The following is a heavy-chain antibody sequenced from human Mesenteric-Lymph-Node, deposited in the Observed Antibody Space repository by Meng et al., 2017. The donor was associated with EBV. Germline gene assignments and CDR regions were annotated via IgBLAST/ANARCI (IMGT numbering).Heavy chain of an antibody. D-gene: IGHD2-15*01. Sequence: QVQRVQYGGEVKKPGSSVKVSCKASGGSFSSYPISWVRQAPGQGLEWMGGIIPMFGAARYAQKFQGRVTITADESTTTAYMELSSLSSDDTAIYYCATDDCNGGTCYSCDYWGQGTLVTVSS. CDR3: ATDDCNGGTCYSCDY. J-gene: IGHJ4*02. V-gene: IGHV1-69*01. CDR1: GGSFSSYP. CDR2: IIPMFGAA.